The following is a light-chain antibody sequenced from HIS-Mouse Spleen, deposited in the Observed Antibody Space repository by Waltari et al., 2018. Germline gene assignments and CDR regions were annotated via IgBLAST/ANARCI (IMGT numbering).Light chain of an antibody. V-gene: IGLV1-40*01. CDR3: QAYDSSLSGWV. J-gene: IGLJ3*02. CDR1: SPTNGAGYD. Sequence: QSVLTQPPSVSGAPGQTLTIARTGTSPTNGAGYDVHWYQQLTGTPPKLLIYGKSNRPSGVPDRFSGSKSGTSASLAITGLQAEDEADYYCQAYDSSLSGWVFGGGTKLTVL. CDR2: GKS.